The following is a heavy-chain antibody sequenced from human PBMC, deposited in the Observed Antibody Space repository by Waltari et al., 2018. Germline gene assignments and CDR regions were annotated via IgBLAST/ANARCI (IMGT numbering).Heavy chain of an antibody. D-gene: IGHD1-26*01. CDR3: ARDRGYLVHDY. CDR2: INEDGRET. CDR1: GFSFITYW. V-gene: IGHV3-7*01. Sequence: EVQLVESGGGSVQPGGSLRLSCSVSGFSFITYWMNWVRQAPGKGLEWVGSINEDGRETYYSDSVKGRFTIPRDNGKTSLYLQINSLRSEDTAVYYCARDRGYLVHDYWGQGTLVTVSA. J-gene: IGHJ4*02.